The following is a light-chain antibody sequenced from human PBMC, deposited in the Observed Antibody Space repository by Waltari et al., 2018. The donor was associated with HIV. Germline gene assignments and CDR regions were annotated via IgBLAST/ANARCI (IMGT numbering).Light chain of an antibody. Sequence: QSALTQPASVSGSPGQSITISCTGTSSDVGGYNYVSWFQQHPGKAPQLMIYEVHTRPSGVSNRFSDSKSGNTASLTISGLQAEDEADYYCSSYTSSSTLVFGTGTKVTVL. CDR3: SSYTSSSTLV. J-gene: IGLJ1*01. CDR1: SSDVGGYNY. V-gene: IGLV2-14*01. CDR2: EVH.